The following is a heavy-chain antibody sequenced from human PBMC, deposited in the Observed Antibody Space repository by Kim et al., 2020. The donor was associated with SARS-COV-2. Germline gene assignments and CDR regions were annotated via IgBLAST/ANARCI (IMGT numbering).Heavy chain of an antibody. Sequence: ATSVKSSFTVSREKSKNSLMIQMNSLNAADTAVYYCARDTAAGMDVWGQGTTVTVSS. CDR3: ARDTAAGMDV. V-gene: IGHV3-72*01. D-gene: IGHD5-18*01. J-gene: IGHJ6*02.